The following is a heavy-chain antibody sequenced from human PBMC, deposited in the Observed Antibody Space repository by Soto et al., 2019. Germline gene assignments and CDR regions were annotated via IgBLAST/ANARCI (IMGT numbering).Heavy chain of an antibody. J-gene: IGHJ4*02. D-gene: IGHD2-15*01. V-gene: IGHV3-30-3*01. CDR3: ARGHHCSGLSDY. Sequence: RGSLRLSCGASGLTFSDYAMHWVRQSPGKGLDWVAVISYDGGTKHHADSVKGRFTISRDNPKNTLHLQMNNLRAEDTAVYYCARGHHCSGLSDYPGQGTPVTVSS. CDR1: GLTFSDYA. CDR2: ISYDGGTK.